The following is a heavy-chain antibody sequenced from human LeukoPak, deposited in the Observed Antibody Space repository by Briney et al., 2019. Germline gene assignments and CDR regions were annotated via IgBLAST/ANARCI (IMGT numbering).Heavy chain of an antibody. D-gene: IGHD3-22*01. CDR1: GYTFTGYY. CDR2: INPNSGGT. CDR3: ARDSSGYYYEFNAFDI. V-gene: IGHV1-2*02. J-gene: IGHJ3*02. Sequence: GASVKVSCKASGYTFTGYYMHWVRQAPGQGLEWMGWINPNSGGTNYAQKFQGRVTMTRDTSISTAYMELSRLRSDDTAVYYCARDSSGYYYEFNAFDIWGQGTMVTVSS.